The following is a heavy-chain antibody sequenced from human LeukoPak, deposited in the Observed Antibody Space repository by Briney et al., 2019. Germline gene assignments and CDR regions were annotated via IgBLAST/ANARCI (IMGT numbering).Heavy chain of an antibody. Sequence: SETLSLTCTVSGGSISSSSYYWGWIRQPPGKGLEWIGSIYYSGSTYYNPSLKSRVTISVDTSKNQFSLKLSSVTAADTAVYYCARGLSIFGVVIPPYWGQGTLVTVSS. J-gene: IGHJ4*02. V-gene: IGHV4-39*07. CDR3: ARGLSIFGVVIPPY. D-gene: IGHD3-3*01. CDR2: IYYSGST. CDR1: GGSISSSSYY.